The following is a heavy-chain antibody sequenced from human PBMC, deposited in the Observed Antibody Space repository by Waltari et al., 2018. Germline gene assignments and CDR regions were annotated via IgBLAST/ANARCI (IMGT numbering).Heavy chain of an antibody. V-gene: IGHV3-23*01. D-gene: IGHD6-19*01. CDR2: ISGSGGST. J-gene: IGHJ6*02. CDR3: AKSLYSSGWYYYYGMDV. CDR1: GFTFSSYA. Sequence: EVQLLESGGGLVQPGGSLRLSCAASGFTFSSYAMSWVRQAPGKGLEWVSAISGSGGSTYYADSVKGRFTISRDNSKNTLYLQMNSLRAEDTAVYYCAKSLYSSGWYYYYGMDVWGQGTTVTVSS.